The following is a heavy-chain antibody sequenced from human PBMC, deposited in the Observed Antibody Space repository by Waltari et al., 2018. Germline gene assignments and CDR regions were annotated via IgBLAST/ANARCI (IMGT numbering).Heavy chain of an antibody. CDR3: AKDNWNYDWFDP. Sequence: EVQLLESGGGVVQPGGSPRLSCGASGFTFSGSAIRWVRQAPGKGLEWVSAISGSGGSTYYADSVKCRFTISRDNSKNTLYLQMNSLRAEDTAVYYCAKDNWNYDWFDPWGQGTLVTVSS. CDR1: GFTFSGSA. CDR2: ISGSGGST. D-gene: IGHD1-7*01. J-gene: IGHJ5*02. V-gene: IGHV3-23*01.